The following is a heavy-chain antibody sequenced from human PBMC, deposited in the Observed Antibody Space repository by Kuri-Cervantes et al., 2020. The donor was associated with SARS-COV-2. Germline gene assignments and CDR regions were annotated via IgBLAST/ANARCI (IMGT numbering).Heavy chain of an antibody. CDR1: GYSISSGYY. CDR2: IYHSGST. CDR3: ARGELLLWFGELSYDNWFDP. D-gene: IGHD3-10*01. V-gene: IGHV4-38-2*02. Sequence: SETLSLTCTVSGYSISSGYYWGWIRQPPGKGLEWIGSIYHSGSTYYNPSLKSRVTISVDTSKNQFSLKLSSVTAADTAVYHCARGELLLWFGELSYDNWFDPWGQGTLVTVSS. J-gene: IGHJ5*02.